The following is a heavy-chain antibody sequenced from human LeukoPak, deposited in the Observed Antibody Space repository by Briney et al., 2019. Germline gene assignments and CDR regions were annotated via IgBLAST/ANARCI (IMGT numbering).Heavy chain of an antibody. D-gene: IGHD3-3*01. J-gene: IGHJ4*02. CDR2: ISSSGTSV. Sequence: PGGSLRLSCAAYGFTFSDYNTNWIRQAPGKGLEWVSYISSSGTSVQYADSVKGRFTISRDNAKNSLYLQMNSLRAEDTAVYYCVREQLYDFWSGFYPIDYWGQGTLVTVSS. CDR3: VREQLYDFWSGFYPIDY. V-gene: IGHV3-11*04. CDR1: GFTFSDYN.